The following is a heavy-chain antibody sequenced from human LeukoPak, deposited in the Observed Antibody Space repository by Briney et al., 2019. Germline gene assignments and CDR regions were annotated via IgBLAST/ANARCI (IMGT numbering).Heavy chain of an antibody. Sequence: KTSETLSLTCAVYGGSFSGYYWSWIRQPPGKGLEWIGEINHSGSTNYNPSLKSRVTISVDTSKNQFSLKLSSVTAADTAVYYCARHGRFGDYWFDPWGQRKPVTVSS. CDR2: INHSGST. V-gene: IGHV4-34*01. J-gene: IGHJ5*02. CDR1: GGSFSGYY. D-gene: IGHD4-17*01. CDR3: ARHGRFGDYWFDP.